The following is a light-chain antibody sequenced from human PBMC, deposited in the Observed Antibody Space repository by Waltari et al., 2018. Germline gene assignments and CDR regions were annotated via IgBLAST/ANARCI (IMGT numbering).Light chain of an antibody. CDR2: DAS. V-gene: IGKV1D-12*01. J-gene: IGKJ5*01. CDR1: QDISNQ. CDR3: QETNTFPIT. Sequence: DIQMTQSPSSVSASVEDTVTITCRASQDISNQLTWYQQKPGKAPKFLIYDASTLESGVPSRFSGSGSGTDFTLTVRSLQPEDFATYYCQETNTFPITFGQGTRLEIK.